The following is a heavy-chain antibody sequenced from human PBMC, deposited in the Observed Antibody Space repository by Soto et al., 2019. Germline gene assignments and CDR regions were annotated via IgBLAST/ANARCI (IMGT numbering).Heavy chain of an antibody. D-gene: IGHD6-19*01. CDR1: EVTCIDHC. Sequence: ALEVTCIDHCSSCIPQKQGKGREWVSYISSSSSYTNYADSVKGRFTISRDNAKNSLYLQMNSLRAEDTAVYYCARVGSIAVAGTGFEPWGQRTPVTVSS. J-gene: IGHJ5*02. CDR3: ARVGSIAVAGTGFEP. CDR2: ISSSSSYT. V-gene: IGHV3-11*06.